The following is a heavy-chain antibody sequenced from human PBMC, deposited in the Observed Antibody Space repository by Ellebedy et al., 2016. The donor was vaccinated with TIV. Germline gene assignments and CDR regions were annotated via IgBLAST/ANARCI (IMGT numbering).Heavy chain of an antibody. Sequence: SETLSLTXTVSGGSISSGGYYWSWIRQHPGKGLEWIGYIYYSGSTYYNPSLKSRVTISVDTSKNQFSLKLSSVTAADTAVYYCARSQRSGWFDPWGQGTLVTVSS. J-gene: IGHJ5*02. D-gene: IGHD7-27*01. CDR2: IYYSGST. V-gene: IGHV4-31*03. CDR1: GGSISSGGYY. CDR3: ARSQRSGWFDP.